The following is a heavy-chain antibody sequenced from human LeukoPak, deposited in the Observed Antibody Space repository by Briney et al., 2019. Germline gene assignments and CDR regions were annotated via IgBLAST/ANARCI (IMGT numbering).Heavy chain of an antibody. CDR1: GFTFGGYG. CDR2: IAYDGSRA. CDR3: TRYNNDHFDY. V-gene: IGHV3-33*01. Sequence: PGGSLRLSCAGSGFTFGGYGMHWFRQTPGKGLEWVAVIAYDGSRAFYADSVKGRFTVSRDNSKNTMSEQMDDLRAEDTAVYYCTRYNNDHFDYWGQGTLVTVSS. D-gene: IGHD1-14*01. J-gene: IGHJ4*02.